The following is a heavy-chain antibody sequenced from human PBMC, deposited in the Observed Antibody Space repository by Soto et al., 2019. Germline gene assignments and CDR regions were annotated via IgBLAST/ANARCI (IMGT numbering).Heavy chain of an antibody. CDR1: GGSFSGYY. CDR3: ARVMVRGVMTTYYYGMDV. CDR2: INHSGST. Sequence: QVQLQQWGAGLLKPSETLSLTCAVYGGSFSGYYWSWIRQPPGQGLEWIGEINHSGSTNYNPSLKSRVTISVDTAKSQFSLKLSSVTAADTAVYYCARVMVRGVMTTYYYGMDVWGQGTTVIVSS. D-gene: IGHD3-10*01. V-gene: IGHV4-34*01. J-gene: IGHJ6*02.